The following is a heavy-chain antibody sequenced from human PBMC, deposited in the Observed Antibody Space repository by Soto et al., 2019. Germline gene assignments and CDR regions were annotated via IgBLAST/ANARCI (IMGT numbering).Heavy chain of an antibody. V-gene: IGHV5-51*01. J-gene: IGHJ6*02. CDR1: GYSFTSYW. Sequence: PGESLKISCKGSGYSFTSYWINWVRQMPGKGLEWMGIIYPGDSDTRYSPSFQGQVTISADKSISTAYLQWRSLKASDTDMYYCARHHGSPGSYFGMDVWGQGTTVTV. D-gene: IGHD6-13*01. CDR2: IYPGDSDT. CDR3: ARHHGSPGSYFGMDV.